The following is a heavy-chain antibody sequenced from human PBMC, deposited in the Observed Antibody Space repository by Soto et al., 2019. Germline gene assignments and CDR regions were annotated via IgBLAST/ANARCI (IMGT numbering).Heavy chain of an antibody. Sequence: QVQLQESGPGLVKPSETLSLTSTVSGGSISSYYWSWIRQTPGKGLEGIGDIYYSGSTNYNPSRKSRVTISVDTSKNQFSLKLSSVTAADTAVYYCARDYGDYAFDAFDIWGQGTMVTVSS. CDR1: GGSISSYY. CDR2: IYYSGST. J-gene: IGHJ3*02. D-gene: IGHD4-17*01. V-gene: IGHV4-59*01. CDR3: ARDYGDYAFDAFDI.